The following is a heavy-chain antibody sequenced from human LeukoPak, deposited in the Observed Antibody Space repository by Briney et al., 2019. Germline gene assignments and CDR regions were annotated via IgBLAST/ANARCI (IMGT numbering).Heavy chain of an antibody. D-gene: IGHD3-10*01. V-gene: IGHV3-23*01. CDR3: AKSLPLVRIFEGDY. CDR2: ISGSGGST. Sequence: GGSLRLSCAASRFTFSSYAMSWVRQAPGKGLEWVSAISGSGGSTYYADSVKGRFTISRDNSKNTLYLQMNSLRAEDTAVYYCAKSLPLVRIFEGDYWGQGTLVTVSS. CDR1: RFTFSSYA. J-gene: IGHJ4*02.